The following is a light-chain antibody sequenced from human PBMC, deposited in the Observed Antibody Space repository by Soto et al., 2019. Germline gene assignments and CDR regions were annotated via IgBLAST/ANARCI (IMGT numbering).Light chain of an antibody. CDR1: SSDVGGYNF. V-gene: IGLV2-14*03. J-gene: IGLJ1*01. Sequence: QSALTQPASVSGSPGQSITISCTGTSSDVGGYNFVSWYQHHPGKAPKLMIYDVNNRPSGVSNRFSGSKSGNTASLTISGLHAEDEADYYCSSYTSGNTLVFGTGTKLTVL. CDR3: SSYTSGNTLV. CDR2: DVN.